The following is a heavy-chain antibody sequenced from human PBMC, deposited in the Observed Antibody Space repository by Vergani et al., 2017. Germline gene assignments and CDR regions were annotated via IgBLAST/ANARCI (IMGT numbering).Heavy chain of an antibody. CDR2: IWYDGSNK. CDR1: GFTFSSYG. CDR3: ARDGSGPRDYYGMDV. Sequence: QVQLVESGGGVVQPGRSLRLSCAASGFTFSSYGMHWVRQAPGKGLEWVAVIWYDGSNKYYADSVKGRFTISRDNSKNTLYLQMNSLRAEDTAVYYCARDGSGPRDYYGMDVWGQGTTVTVSS. J-gene: IGHJ6*02. V-gene: IGHV3-33*01. D-gene: IGHD1-7*01.